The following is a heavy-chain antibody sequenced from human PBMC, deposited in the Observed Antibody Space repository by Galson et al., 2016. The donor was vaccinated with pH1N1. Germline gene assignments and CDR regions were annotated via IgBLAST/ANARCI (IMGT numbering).Heavy chain of an antibody. CDR2: VHYTGAA. D-gene: IGHD6-13*01. CDR1: GGSISSNHN. CDR3: ARAIGAGDCY. J-gene: IGHJ1*01. Sequence: SETLSLTCTVSGGSISSNHNWGWIRQPPGKGLEWVGSVHYTGAAYYNPSLRSRVTISLETSKNQFYLKMTSVTAADTAVYDCARAIGAGDCYWGQGTLVTVS. V-gene: IGHV4-39*01.